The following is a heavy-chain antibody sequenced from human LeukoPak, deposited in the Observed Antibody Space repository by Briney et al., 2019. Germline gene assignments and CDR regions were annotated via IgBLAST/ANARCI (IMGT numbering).Heavy chain of an antibody. CDR3: ARLLDRESDWGSKWYFDL. Sequence: SETLSLTCTVSGGSISSSSYYWGWIRQPLVKGLEWIGSIHQGQSTFYNPSLKSRVTISVDTSKNHFSLKLNSVTAADTAVYYCARLLDRESDWGSKWYFDLWGRGTLVTVSS. CDR1: GGSISSSSYY. V-gene: IGHV4-39*02. J-gene: IGHJ2*01. D-gene: IGHD7-27*01. CDR2: IHQGQST.